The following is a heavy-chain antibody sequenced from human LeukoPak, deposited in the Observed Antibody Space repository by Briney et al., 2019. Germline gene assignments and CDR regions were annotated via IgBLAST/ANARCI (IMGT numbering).Heavy chain of an antibody. D-gene: IGHD4-23*01. CDR3: ARESPPLTTVITKYYQYFMDV. CDR1: GYIFIRHG. J-gene: IGHJ6*03. CDR2: ISPHNGKT. V-gene: IGHV1-18*04. Sequence: GASVTVSCKASGYIFIRHGISWVRQAPGQGLEWMGWISPHNGKTEYAQKFQGRDSMTRDRSTSTVYMELRSLRSDDTAVYYCARESPPLTTVITKYYQYFMDVWGKGTTVTVSS.